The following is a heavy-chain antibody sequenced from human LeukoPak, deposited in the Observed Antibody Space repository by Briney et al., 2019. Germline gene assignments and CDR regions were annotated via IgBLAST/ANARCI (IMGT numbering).Heavy chain of an antibody. D-gene: IGHD6-6*01. CDR2: ISGSGGST. V-gene: IGHV3-23*01. J-gene: IGHJ6*02. Sequence: EGSLRLSCAASGFTFSSYAMSWVRQAPGKGLEWVSAISGSGGSTYYADSVKGRFTISRDNSKNTLYLLMNSLRAEDTAVYYCAKHVPPLYYYYGMDVWGQGTTVTVSS. CDR3: AKHVPPLYYYYGMDV. CDR1: GFTFSSYA.